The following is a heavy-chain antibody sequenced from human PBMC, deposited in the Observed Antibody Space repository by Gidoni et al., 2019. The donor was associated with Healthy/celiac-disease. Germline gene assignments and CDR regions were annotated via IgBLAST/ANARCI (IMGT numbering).Heavy chain of an antibody. Sequence: EVQLVESGGGLVQPGGSLRLSCAASGFTFSSYSMNWVRQAPGKGLEWVSYISSSSSTIYYADSVKGRFTISRDNAKNSLYLQMNSLRDEDTAVYYCARDQYSSSWYRYFDLWGRGTLVTVSS. J-gene: IGHJ2*01. D-gene: IGHD6-13*01. CDR1: GFTFSSYS. CDR2: ISSSSSTI. V-gene: IGHV3-48*02. CDR3: ARDQYSSSWYRYFDL.